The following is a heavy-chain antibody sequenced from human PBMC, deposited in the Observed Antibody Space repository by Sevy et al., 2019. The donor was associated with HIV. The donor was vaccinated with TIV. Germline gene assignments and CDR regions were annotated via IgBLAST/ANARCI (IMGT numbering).Heavy chain of an antibody. V-gene: IGHV4-59*01. CDR3: ASESNTGRWLHGLGFRYFDI. CDR1: GGSISSNY. D-gene: IGHD3-10*01. J-gene: IGHJ2*01. CDR2: VSYTGSS. Sequence: SETLSLTCTVSGGSISSNYWNWIRQPPGKGLEWIGFVSYTGSSSYNPSLKSRVTISADRSKNQFSLILSPVTAADTAVYYCASESNTGRWLHGLGFRYFDIWGRGTLVTVSS.